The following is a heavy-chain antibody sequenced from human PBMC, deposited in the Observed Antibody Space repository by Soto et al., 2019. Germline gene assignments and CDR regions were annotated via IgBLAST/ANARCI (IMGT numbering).Heavy chain of an antibody. V-gene: IGHV3-23*01. CDR2: ISGSGCKK. Sequence: PGGSLRLSCVASGFFFENFGVSWVSQAPGKGLEWISSISGSGCKKYYADSVKGRITISRDNSKSTVYLELNHLSAEDTAVYHCAKYQGVELVPSATVDWFDPWGQGAVVTVPS. CDR3: AKYQGVELVPSATVDWFDP. D-gene: IGHD1-26*01. CDR1: GFFFENFG. J-gene: IGHJ5*02.